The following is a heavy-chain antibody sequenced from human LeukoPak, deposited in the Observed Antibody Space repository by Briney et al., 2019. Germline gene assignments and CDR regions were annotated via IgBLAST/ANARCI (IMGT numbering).Heavy chain of an antibody. J-gene: IGHJ4*02. CDR2: ISSSSSYI. V-gene: IGHV3-21*01. CDR1: GFTFSSYS. D-gene: IGHD5-18*01. Sequence: VGSLRLSCAASGFTFSSYSMNWVRQAPGKGLEWVSSISSSSSYIYYADSVKGRFTISRDNAKNSLYLQMNSLRAEDTAVYYCARDLRGYSYGRWGQGTLVTVSS. CDR3: ARDLRGYSYGR.